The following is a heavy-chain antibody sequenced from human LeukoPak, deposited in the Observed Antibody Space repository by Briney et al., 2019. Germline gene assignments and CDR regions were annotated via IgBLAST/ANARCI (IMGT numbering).Heavy chain of an antibody. V-gene: IGHV4-59*11. J-gene: IGHJ4*02. CDR1: GGSISGQY. Sequence: SETLSLTCTVSGGSISGQYCNWIRQPPGKGLKWIGFVSYSGSTNYNPSPNGRVTISLDTSKNQFSLRLNSVTAADTAVYYCARGGASSRYFDYWGQGTLVTVSS. D-gene: IGHD1-26*01. CDR2: VSYSGST. CDR3: ARGGASSRYFDY.